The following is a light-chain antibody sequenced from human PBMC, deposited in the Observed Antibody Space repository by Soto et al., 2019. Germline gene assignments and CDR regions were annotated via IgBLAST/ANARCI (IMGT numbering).Light chain of an antibody. CDR1: IGSIASHY. V-gene: IGLV6-57*04. CDR3: QSYNISDHWV. CDR2: EDK. Sequence: FLLTLWHSISESTGKTITISCTRSIGSIASHYVQWYQQRPGSAPTTVIYEDKRRPSGVPDRFSGSIDSSSNSASLTISGLEAEDEADYYCQSYNISDHWVFGGGTKVTV. J-gene: IGLJ3*02.